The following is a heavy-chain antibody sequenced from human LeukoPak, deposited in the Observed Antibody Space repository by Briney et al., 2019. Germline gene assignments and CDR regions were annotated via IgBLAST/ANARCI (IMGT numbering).Heavy chain of an antibody. CDR3: ARARYFDWLLDFDY. V-gene: IGHV4-59*01. Sequence: SETLSLTCTVSGGSTSSYYWSWIRQPPGKGLEWIGYIYYSGSTNYNPSLKSRVTISVDTSKNQFSLKLSSVTAADTAVYYCARARYFDWLLDFDYWGQGTLVTVSS. CDR2: IYYSGST. D-gene: IGHD3-9*01. J-gene: IGHJ4*02. CDR1: GGSTSSYY.